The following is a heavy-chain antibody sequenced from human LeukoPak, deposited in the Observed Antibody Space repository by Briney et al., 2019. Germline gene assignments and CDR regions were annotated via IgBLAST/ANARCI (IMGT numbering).Heavy chain of an antibody. Sequence: PGGSLRLSCAASGFTFDDYAMHWVRQAPGKGLEWVSGISWNSGSIGYADSVEGRFTISRDNAKNSLYLQMNSLRAEDTALYYCAKDIGPLPRGGFDPWGQGTLVTVSS. CDR1: GFTFDDYA. D-gene: IGHD3-16*01. V-gene: IGHV3-9*01. J-gene: IGHJ5*02. CDR3: AKDIGPLPRGGFDP. CDR2: ISWNSGSI.